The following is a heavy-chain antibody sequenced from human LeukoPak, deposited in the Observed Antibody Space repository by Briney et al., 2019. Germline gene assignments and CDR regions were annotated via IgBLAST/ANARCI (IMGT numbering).Heavy chain of an antibody. Sequence: GGSLRLSCVASGFTFSSYAMSWVRQAPGKGLEWVSGITGSGETTYYADSVKGRFTISRDNSKNTLYLQMNSLRAEDTAVYYCAEPEGGYYDIRPDWGQGTLVTVSS. CDR2: ITGSGETT. V-gene: IGHV3-23*01. D-gene: IGHD3-22*01. CDR3: AEPEGGYYDIRPD. CDR1: GFTFSSYA. J-gene: IGHJ4*02.